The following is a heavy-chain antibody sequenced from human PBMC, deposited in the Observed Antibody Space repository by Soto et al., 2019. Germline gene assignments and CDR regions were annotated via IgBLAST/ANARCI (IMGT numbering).Heavy chain of an antibody. V-gene: IGHV3-33*06. CDR1: GFLFSNYG. J-gene: IGHJ6*02. CDR2: IWYDGNTK. Sequence: PGGSLRLSCAASGFLFSNYGMHWVRQAPGKGLEWVAVIWYDGNTKFYADSVKGRFSVSRENSRDTLYLQMNSLSAEDTALYFCAKSVLRCGGGSCYGTDYYYGMDVWGQGTTVTVS. D-gene: IGHD2-15*01. CDR3: AKSVLRCGGGSCYGTDYYYGMDV.